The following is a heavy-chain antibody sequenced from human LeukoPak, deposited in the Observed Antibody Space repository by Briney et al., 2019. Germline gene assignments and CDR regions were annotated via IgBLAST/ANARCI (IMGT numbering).Heavy chain of an antibody. V-gene: IGHV3-48*01. CDR1: GFTFSSYS. J-gene: IGHJ4*03. CDR3: ARDSGSFNRYFDY. D-gene: IGHD1-26*01. CDR2: ISSSSSTI. Sequence: PGGSLRLSRAASGFTFSSYSMNWVRQAPGKGLEWVSYISSSSSTIYYADSVKGRFTISRDNVKNSLYLQMNSLRAEDTAVYYCARDSGSFNRYFDYWGQGTLVTVSS.